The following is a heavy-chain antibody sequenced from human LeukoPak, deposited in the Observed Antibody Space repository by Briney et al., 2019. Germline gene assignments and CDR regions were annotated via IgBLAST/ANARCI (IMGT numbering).Heavy chain of an antibody. CDR1: GGSISSSSYY. CDR2: IYYSGST. D-gene: IGHD3-22*01. V-gene: IGHV4-39*07. J-gene: IGHJ4*02. Sequence: SETLSLTCTVSGGSISSSSYYWGWIRQPPGKGLEWIGSIYYSGSTYYNPSLKSRVTISVDTSKNQFSLKLSSVTAADTAVYYCARDSDYYDTSGYCLDYWGQGTLVTVSS. CDR3: ARDSDYYDTSGYCLDY.